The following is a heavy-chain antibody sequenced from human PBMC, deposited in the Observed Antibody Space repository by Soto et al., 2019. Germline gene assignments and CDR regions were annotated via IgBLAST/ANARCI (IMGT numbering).Heavy chain of an antibody. V-gene: IGHV4-30-2*01. CDR3: ARGHYYYGMDV. CDR2: IYYSGTT. J-gene: IGHJ6*02. Sequence: SETLSFTCTVSNGSVSSGTYSWSWVRQPPGKGLEWIGYIYYSGTTYYTPSLKSRLTMSMDRANDHFSLNLTSVTAADTAVYFCARGHYYYGMDVWGQGITVTVSS. CDR1: NGSVSSGTYS.